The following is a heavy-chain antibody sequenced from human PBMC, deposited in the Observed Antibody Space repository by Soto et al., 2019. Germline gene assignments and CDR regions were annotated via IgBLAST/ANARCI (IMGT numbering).Heavy chain of an antibody. J-gene: IGHJ4*02. CDR3: ANDSRIQLWPY. D-gene: IGHD5-18*01. Sequence: GGSLRLSFAASGFTLISYAMSWVRQAPGKGVEWVSAISGSGGSTYYADSVKGRFTISRDNSKNTLYLQMNSLRAEDTPVYYCANDSRIQLWPYWGQGTLVTVSS. CDR1: GFTLISYA. CDR2: ISGSGGST. V-gene: IGHV3-23*01.